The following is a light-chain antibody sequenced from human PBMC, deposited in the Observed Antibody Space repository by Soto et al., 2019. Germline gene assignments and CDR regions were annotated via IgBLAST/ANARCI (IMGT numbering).Light chain of an antibody. CDR1: SSDVGGYNY. CDR3: SSYAGSNNYV. J-gene: IGLJ1*01. Sequence: SALTXPPSASWSPGQSVTISCTGTSSDVGGYNYISWYQQHPGKAPKLMIYEVSKRPSGVPDRFSGSKSGNTASLTVSGLQAEDEADYYCSSYAGSNNYVFGTGTKVTVL. V-gene: IGLV2-8*01. CDR2: EVS.